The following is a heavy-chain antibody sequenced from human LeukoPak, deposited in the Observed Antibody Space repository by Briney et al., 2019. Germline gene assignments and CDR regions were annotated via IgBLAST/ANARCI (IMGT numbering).Heavy chain of an antibody. D-gene: IGHD3-22*01. Sequence: SETLSLTCGVYGGSFSDYYWSWIRQPPGKGLEWIGEINHSGGTNYNPSLKSRVTMSVNTSKKHFSLNLSSVTAADTAVYYCARDFYDTSGYYYDYWGQGTLVTVSS. J-gene: IGHJ4*02. CDR1: GGSFSDYY. V-gene: IGHV4-34*01. CDR2: INHSGGT. CDR3: ARDFYDTSGYYYDY.